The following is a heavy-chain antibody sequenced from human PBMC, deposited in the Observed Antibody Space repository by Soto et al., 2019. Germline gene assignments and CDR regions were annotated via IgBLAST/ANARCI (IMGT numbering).Heavy chain of an antibody. CDR2: LYNTGST. J-gene: IGHJ6*02. V-gene: IGHV4-59*01. CDR1: GASISRYY. CDR3: ARDLCGYCGGDCYPLDV. D-gene: IGHD2-21*02. Sequence: QVRLQESGPGLVKPSETLSLTCTVSGASISRYYWSWIRQSPGKGLEWIGYLYNTGSTIYNPALKSRVTISVDTSKNQCYLKMNSVTAADTAVYYCARDLCGYCGGDCYPLDVWGQGTTVTVSS.